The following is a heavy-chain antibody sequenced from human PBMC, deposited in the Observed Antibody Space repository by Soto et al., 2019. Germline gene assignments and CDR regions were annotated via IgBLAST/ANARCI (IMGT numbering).Heavy chain of an antibody. CDR1: GGSFSGYY. V-gene: IGHV4-34*01. Sequence: PSETLSLTCAVHGGSFSGYYWSWIRQPPGKGLEWIGEINHSGSTNYNPSLKSRVTMSVDTSKNHFSLELISVTAADTAVYYCASLGFGESYYYGMDVWGQGTTVTVSS. CDR2: INHSGST. CDR3: ASLGFGESYYYGMDV. J-gene: IGHJ6*02. D-gene: IGHD3-10*01.